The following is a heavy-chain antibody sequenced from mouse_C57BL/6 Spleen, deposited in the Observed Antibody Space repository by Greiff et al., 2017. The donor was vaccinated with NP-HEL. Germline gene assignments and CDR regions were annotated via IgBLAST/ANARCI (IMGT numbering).Heavy chain of an antibody. CDR2: IYPGDGDT. V-gene: IGHV1-80*01. CDR1: GYAFSSYW. J-gene: IGHJ2*01. Sequence: VHLVESGAELVKPGASVKISCKASGYAFSSYWMNWVKQRPGKGLEWIGQIYPGDGDTNYNGKFKGKATLTADKSSSTAYMQLSSLTSEDSAVYFCARSRDYDYFDYWGQGTTLTVSS. CDR3: ARSRDYDYFDY. D-gene: IGHD2-4*01.